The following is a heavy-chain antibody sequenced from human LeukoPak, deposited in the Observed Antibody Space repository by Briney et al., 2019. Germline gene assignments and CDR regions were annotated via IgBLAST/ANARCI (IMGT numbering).Heavy chain of an antibody. V-gene: IGHV3-23*01. J-gene: IGHJ4*02. Sequence: GGSLRPSCAASGFTFSSDGMSWVRQAPGKGREWVSAISGSGGGTYYADSVKGRFTISRDNSKNTLYLPMNSLRAEDTAVYYCAKDFLGYYGSGSYYVQRFFDYWGQGTLVTVSS. CDR2: ISGSGGGT. CDR1: GFTFSSDG. CDR3: AKDFLGYYGSGSYYVQRFFDY. D-gene: IGHD3-10*01.